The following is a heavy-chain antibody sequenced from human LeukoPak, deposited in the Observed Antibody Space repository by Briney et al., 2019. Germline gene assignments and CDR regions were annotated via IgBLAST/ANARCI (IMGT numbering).Heavy chain of an antibody. V-gene: IGHV4-59*08. CDR1: GGSISSYY. CDR3: ARVSGYCSSTSCYTGYFDY. Sequence: SETLSLTCTVSGGSISSYYWSWIRQPPGKGLEWIGYIYYSGSTNYNPSLKSRVTTSVDTSKNQFSLKLSSVTAADTAVYYCARVSGYCSSTSCYTGYFDYWGQGTLVTVSS. J-gene: IGHJ4*02. D-gene: IGHD2-2*02. CDR2: IYYSGST.